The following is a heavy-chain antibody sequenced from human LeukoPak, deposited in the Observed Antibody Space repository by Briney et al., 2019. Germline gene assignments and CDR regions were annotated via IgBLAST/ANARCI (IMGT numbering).Heavy chain of an antibody. V-gene: IGHV4-59*01. CDR2: IYYSGSA. J-gene: IGHJ5*02. D-gene: IGHD5-24*01. CDR3: ARVGGYNSLDL. CDR1: GGSISNYY. Sequence: SETLSLTCTVSGGSISNYYWSWIRQPPGKGLEWIGYIYYSGSANYNPPLKSRVTISVDTSKSQFSLEVTSVTAADTAVYYCARVGGYNSLDLWGQGTLVTVS.